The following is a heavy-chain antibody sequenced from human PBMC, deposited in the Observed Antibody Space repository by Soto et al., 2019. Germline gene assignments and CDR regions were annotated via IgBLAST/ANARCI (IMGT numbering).Heavy chain of an antibody. CDR2: INHSGST. V-gene: IGHV4-34*01. CDR3: ARGGCSSTSCYRWFDP. D-gene: IGHD2-2*01. J-gene: IGHJ5*02. CDR1: GGSFSGYY. Sequence: QVQLQQWGAGLLKPSETLSLTCAVYGGSFSGYYWSWIRQPPGKGLEWIGEINHSGSTNYNPSLKSRVTISVDTSKNQFSLKLSSVTAADTAVYYCARGGCSSTSCYRWFDPWGQETLVTVSS.